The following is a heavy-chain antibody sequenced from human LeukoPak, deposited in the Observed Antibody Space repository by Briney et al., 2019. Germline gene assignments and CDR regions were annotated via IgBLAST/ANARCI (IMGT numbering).Heavy chain of an antibody. CDR3: AREARYFDWLFGDFQH. V-gene: IGHV3-30-3*01. CDR1: GFTFSSYA. D-gene: IGHD3-9*01. CDR2: ISYDGSNK. Sequence: PGGSLRLSCAASGFTFSSYAMHWVRQAPGKGLEWVAVISYDGSNKYYADSVKGRFTISRDNSKNTLYLQMNSLRAEDTAVYYCAREARYFDWLFGDFQHWGQGTLVTVSS. J-gene: IGHJ1*01.